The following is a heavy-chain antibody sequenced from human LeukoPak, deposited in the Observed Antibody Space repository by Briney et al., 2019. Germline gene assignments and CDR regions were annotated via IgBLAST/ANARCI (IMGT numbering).Heavy chain of an antibody. J-gene: IGHJ6*04. D-gene: IGHD1-1*01. CDR2: ISSSSSTI. Sequence: PGGSLRLSCAASGFTFSSYSVNWVRQAPGKGLEWVSYISSSSSTIYYADSVKGRFTISRDNAKNSLYLQMYSLRAEDTAVYYCARDSPLVLRYSDVWGKGTTVTVSS. CDR1: GFTFSSYS. V-gene: IGHV3-48*01. CDR3: ARDSPLVLRYSDV.